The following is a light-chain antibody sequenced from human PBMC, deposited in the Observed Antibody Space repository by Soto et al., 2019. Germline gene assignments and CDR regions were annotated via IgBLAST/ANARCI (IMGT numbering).Light chain of an antibody. CDR3: MQGTHWPRT. Sequence: VGMTQSPLSLPVTLGQPASISCRSSQSLVHSNGNTYLNWFQQRPGQSPRRLLYKVSIRDSGGRNRISGSGQDTDLTLKISRVEDDDLRVYYCMQGTHWPRTCGERNKVEIK. CDR1: QSLVHSNGNTY. CDR2: KVS. V-gene: IGKV2-30*02. J-gene: IGKJ1*01.